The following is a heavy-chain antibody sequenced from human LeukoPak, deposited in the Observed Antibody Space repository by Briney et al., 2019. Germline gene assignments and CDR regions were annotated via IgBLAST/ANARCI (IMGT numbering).Heavy chain of an antibody. CDR1: GYTFTSYD. V-gene: IGHV1-8*01. CDR2: MNPNSGNT. CDR3: AREGYYYYGMDV. J-gene: IGHJ6*02. Sequence: ASVKVSCKASGYTFTSYDINWVRQATGQGLEWMGWMNPNSGNTGYAQKFHGRVTMTRNTSISTAYMELSSLRSEDTAVYYCAREGYYYYGMDVWGQGTTVTVSS.